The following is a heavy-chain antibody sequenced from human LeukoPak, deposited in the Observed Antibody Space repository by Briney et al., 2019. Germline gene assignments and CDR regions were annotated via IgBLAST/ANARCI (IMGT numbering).Heavy chain of an antibody. V-gene: IGHV1-18*01. J-gene: IGHJ3*02. CDR2: ISAYNGNT. CDR3: AGDFLYLYDSRGEIRYAFDI. Sequence: ASVKVSCKASGYTFTRYGISWVPQAPGQGLERMGWISAYNGNTNYAQKLQGRVTMTTDTSTSTANMELRSLRSDDTPVHYCAGDFLYLYDSRGEIRYAFDIWGQGTMVTVSS. CDR1: GYTFTRYG. D-gene: IGHD3-22*01.